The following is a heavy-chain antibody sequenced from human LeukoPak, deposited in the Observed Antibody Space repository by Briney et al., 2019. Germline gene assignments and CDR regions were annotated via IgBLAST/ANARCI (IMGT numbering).Heavy chain of an antibody. CDR1: GGSISSYY. D-gene: IGHD6-19*01. Sequence: SETLSLTCTVSGGSISSYYWSWIRQPPGKGLEWIGYIYYSGSTNYKPSLKSRVTISVDTSKNQFSLKLSSVTAADTAVYYCARVAVAAREYFDYWGQGTLVTVSS. CDR2: IYYSGST. J-gene: IGHJ4*02. V-gene: IGHV4-59*01. CDR3: ARVAVAAREYFDY.